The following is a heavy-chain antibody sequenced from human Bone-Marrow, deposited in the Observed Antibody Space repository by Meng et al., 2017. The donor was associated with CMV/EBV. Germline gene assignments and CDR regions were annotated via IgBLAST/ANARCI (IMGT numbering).Heavy chain of an antibody. CDR3: ARADQTIVVLTSTPPYS. CDR1: GFTVSSTY. D-gene: IGHD2-2*01. J-gene: IGHJ5*01. V-gene: IGHV3-66*02. CDR2: IDPAGGA. Sequence: GEDLKISCAASGFTVSSTYMNWVRQAPGKGLDWVSVIDPAGGAYYADPVKGRSSISRDNAKNTLSLQIDSLRTLDTAVYYCARADQTIVVLTSTPPYSCCQGTLVTVSS.